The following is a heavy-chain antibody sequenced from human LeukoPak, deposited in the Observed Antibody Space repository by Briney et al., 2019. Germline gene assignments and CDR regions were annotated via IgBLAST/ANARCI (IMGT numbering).Heavy chain of an antibody. V-gene: IGHV3-20*04. D-gene: IGHD3-22*01. Sequence: GGSLRLSCAASGFTFDDYGMSWVRHAPGKGLEGVSGINWNGGSTGYADSVKGRFTISRDNAKNSLYLQMSSLRAEDTALYYCARDANYYDSSGYYGDAFDIWGQGTMVTVSS. CDR2: INWNGGST. CDR3: ARDANYYDSSGYYGDAFDI. CDR1: GFTFDDYG. J-gene: IGHJ3*02.